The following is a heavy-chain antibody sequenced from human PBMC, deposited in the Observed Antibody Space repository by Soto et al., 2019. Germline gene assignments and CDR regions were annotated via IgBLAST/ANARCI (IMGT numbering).Heavy chain of an antibody. CDR1: GGSISSGDYY. CDR2: IYYSGST. D-gene: IGHD2-21*02. CDR3: ARDLWGYCGTDCYPLDV. J-gene: IGHJ6*02. Sequence: PSETLSLTCTVSGGSISSGDYYWSWIRQPPGKGLEWIGYIYYSGSTYYNPSLKSRVTISVDMSQNQFSLNLNYVTAADTAVYYCARDLWGYCGTDCYPLDVWGQGTTVTVSS. V-gene: IGHV4-30-4*02.